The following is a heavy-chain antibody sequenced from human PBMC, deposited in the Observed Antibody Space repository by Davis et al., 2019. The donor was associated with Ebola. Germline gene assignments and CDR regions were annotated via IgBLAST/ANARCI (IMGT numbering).Heavy chain of an antibody. CDR2: GTSADT. Sequence: GGSLRLSCAASGFVFRNYVMSWVRQAPGKGLEWVSTYGTSADTYYADSVKGRFTISRDNSKNTLYLQMNGLRVEDTAIYYCAKDTSNIWFDIWGQGKNVTVSS. CDR3: AKDTSNIWFDI. V-gene: IGHV3-23*01. D-gene: IGHD1-26*01. J-gene: IGHJ3*02. CDR1: GFVFRNYV.